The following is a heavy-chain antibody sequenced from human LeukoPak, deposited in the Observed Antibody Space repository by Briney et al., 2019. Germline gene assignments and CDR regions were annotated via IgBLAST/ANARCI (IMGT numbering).Heavy chain of an antibody. D-gene: IGHD6-19*01. CDR3: ARESSSGWRTVEY. V-gene: IGHV3-30*03. Sequence: GRSLRLSCAASGFTFNNYGMHWVRQAPGKGLEWVAVISYDGTNKYYADSVKGRFTISRDNSKNTLYLQMNSLRAEDTAVYYCARESSSGWRTVEYWGQGTLVTVSS. J-gene: IGHJ4*02. CDR2: ISYDGTNK. CDR1: GFTFNNYG.